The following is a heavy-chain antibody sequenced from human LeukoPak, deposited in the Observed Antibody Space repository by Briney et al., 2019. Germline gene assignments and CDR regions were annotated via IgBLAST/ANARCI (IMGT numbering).Heavy chain of an antibody. Sequence: GGSLRLSCVASGSAFSDQYMDRVRQAPGKGVQWVGRTGNKASRYTTEYAASVEGRFSISRDDSKNSLYLQMNSLKTEDTALYYCTRGYSGGSVYAFDIWGQGTMVTVSS. V-gene: IGHV3-72*01. J-gene: IGHJ3*02. CDR1: GSAFSDQY. CDR3: TRGYSGGSVYAFDI. D-gene: IGHD5-12*01. CDR2: TGNKASRYTT.